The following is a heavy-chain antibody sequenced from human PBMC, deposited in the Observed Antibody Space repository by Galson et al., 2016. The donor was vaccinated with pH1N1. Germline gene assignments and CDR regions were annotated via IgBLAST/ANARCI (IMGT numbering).Heavy chain of an antibody. V-gene: IGHV4-59*08. CDR3: GGAAPGISDI. Sequence: SETLSLTCTVSGASISSYYWSWIRQPPGKGLEWIGYISYSGNTNYNPSFKGRVTVSLDTSENQFSLKLNSVNAADTAVDFCGGAAPGISDIWGQGTMVTVSS. CDR2: ISYSGNT. J-gene: IGHJ3*02. CDR1: GASISSYY. D-gene: IGHD1-14*01.